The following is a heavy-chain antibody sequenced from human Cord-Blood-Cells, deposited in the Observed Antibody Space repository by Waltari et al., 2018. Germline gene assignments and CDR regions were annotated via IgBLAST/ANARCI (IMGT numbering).Heavy chain of an antibody. J-gene: IGHJ4*02. V-gene: IGHV3-21*01. CDR3: AREHCSSTSCYIDY. Sequence: EVQLVESGGGLVKPGGSLRLSCAASGFTFRSYSMTWVRQAQGKGLEWVSSISNCNSYIYYADSVKGRFTISRDNAKNSLYLQMNSLRAEDTAVYYCAREHCSSTSCYIDYWGQGTLVTVSS. D-gene: IGHD2-2*02. CDR1: GFTFRSYS. CDR2: ISNCNSYI.